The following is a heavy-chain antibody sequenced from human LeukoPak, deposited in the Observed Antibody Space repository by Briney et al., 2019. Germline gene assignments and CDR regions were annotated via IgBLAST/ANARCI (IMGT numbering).Heavy chain of an antibody. Sequence: ASVKVSCKASGYTFTGYYMHWVRQAPGQGLEWMGWINPNSGGTNYAQKFQGRVTMTRDTSISTAYMELSRLRSDDTAVYYCARAAVGSSDIVATSYYFDYWGQGTLVTVSS. CDR1: GYTFTGYY. J-gene: IGHJ4*02. V-gene: IGHV1-2*02. CDR3: ARAAVGSSDIVATSYYFDY. D-gene: IGHD5-12*01. CDR2: INPNSGGT.